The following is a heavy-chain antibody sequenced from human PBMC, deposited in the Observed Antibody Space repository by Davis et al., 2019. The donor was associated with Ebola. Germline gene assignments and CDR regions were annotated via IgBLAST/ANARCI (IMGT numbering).Heavy chain of an antibody. D-gene: IGHD3-16*02. J-gene: IGHJ4*02. V-gene: IGHV3-74*03. Sequence: GESLKISCAASGFTFGNHWMHWIRQAPGKGLVWVSRINPDGTTTMYADSVEGRFTISRDNAKNSLYLQMNSLRAEDTAVYYCAMGALGELSLPDYWGQGTLVTVSS. CDR3: AMGALGELSLPDY. CDR1: GFTFGNHW. CDR2: INPDGTTT.